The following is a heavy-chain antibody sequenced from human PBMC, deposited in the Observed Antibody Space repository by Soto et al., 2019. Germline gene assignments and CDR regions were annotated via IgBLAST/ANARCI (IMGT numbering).Heavy chain of an antibody. D-gene: IGHD2-21*01. CDR3: ATVPPRIVVVLAEFPT. CDR1: GTSISSTYW. CDR2: IYHNGIT. Sequence: QVELKQSGPGLVRPSGTLSLTCRVSGTSISSTYWWTWVRQSPGKGLEWIGEIYHNGITKYNPSLKRRVSLSVDKSNNQFSLTLTSVTAADTAVYYCATVPPRIVVVLAEFPTWGQGTLVTVSS. V-gene: IGHV4-4*02. J-gene: IGHJ4*02.